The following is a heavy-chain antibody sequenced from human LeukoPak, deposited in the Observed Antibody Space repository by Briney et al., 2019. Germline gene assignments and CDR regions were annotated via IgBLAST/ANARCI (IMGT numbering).Heavy chain of an antibody. J-gene: IGHJ4*02. Sequence: PGGSLRLSCAASGFTFSSYDMHWVRQTPGKGREWVGRIKSKTDGGTTDYAARVKGRFTISRDDSKNTLYLQMNSLKTEDTAVYYCTTGRGRWLEGYWGQGTLVTVSS. CDR3: TTGRGRWLEGY. CDR1: GFTFSSYD. CDR2: IKSKTDGGTT. V-gene: IGHV3-15*01. D-gene: IGHD6-19*01.